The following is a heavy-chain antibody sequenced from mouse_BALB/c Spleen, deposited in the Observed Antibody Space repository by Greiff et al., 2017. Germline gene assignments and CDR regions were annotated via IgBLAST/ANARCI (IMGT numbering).Heavy chain of an antibody. CDR1: GFTFSSYA. D-gene: IGHD1-1*01. CDR3: ARDYYGSSYWSFDV. CDR2: ISSGGST. V-gene: IGHV5-6-5*01. J-gene: IGHJ1*01. Sequence: DVQLVESGGGLVKPGGSLKLSCAASGFTFSSYAMSWVRQTPEKRLEWVASISSGGSTYYPDSMKGRFTIFRANARNTLYLPMSRLRSEDTAMYYCARDYYGSSYWSFDVWGAGTTVTVSA.